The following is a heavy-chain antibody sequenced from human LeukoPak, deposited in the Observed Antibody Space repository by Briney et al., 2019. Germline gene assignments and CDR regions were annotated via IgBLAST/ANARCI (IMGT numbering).Heavy chain of an antibody. CDR1: GGSISSYY. V-gene: IGHV4-59*01. CDR3: ARRGQWPPYWYYYYYMDV. CDR2: IYYSGNT. Sequence: PSETLSLTCTVSGGSISSYYWSWIRQPPGKGLEWIGYIYYSGNTNYNPSLKSRVTISVDTSKNQFSLKLSSVTAADTAVYYCARRGQWPPYWYYYYYMDVWGKGTTVTVSS. J-gene: IGHJ6*03. D-gene: IGHD6-19*01.